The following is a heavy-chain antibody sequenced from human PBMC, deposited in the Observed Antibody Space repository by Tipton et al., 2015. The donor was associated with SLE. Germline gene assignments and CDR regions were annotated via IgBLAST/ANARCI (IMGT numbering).Heavy chain of an antibody. CDR3: AGTLGNYYDSSGPFQH. J-gene: IGHJ1*01. CDR2: IYYSGST. Sequence: TLSLTCTVSGGSISSYYWSWIRQPPGKGLEWIGYIYYSGSTNYNPSLKSRVTISVDTSKNRFSLKLSSVTAADTAVYYCAGTLGNYYDSSGPFQHWGQGTLVTVSS. D-gene: IGHD3-22*01. V-gene: IGHV4-59*08. CDR1: GGSISSYY.